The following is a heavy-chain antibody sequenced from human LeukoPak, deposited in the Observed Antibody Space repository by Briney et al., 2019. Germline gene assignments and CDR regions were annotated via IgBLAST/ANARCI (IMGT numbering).Heavy chain of an antibody. CDR3: AKDFTYSSPSGGVFDI. D-gene: IGHD6-6*01. CDR1: GFTFDDYA. CDR2: ISWNSGSI. V-gene: IGHV3-9*01. Sequence: GGSLRLSCAASGFTFDDYAMHWVRQAPGKGLEWVSGISWNSGSIGYADSVKGRFTISRDNAKNSLYLQMNSLRAEDTALYYCAKDFTYSSPSGGVFDIWGQGTMVTASS. J-gene: IGHJ3*02.